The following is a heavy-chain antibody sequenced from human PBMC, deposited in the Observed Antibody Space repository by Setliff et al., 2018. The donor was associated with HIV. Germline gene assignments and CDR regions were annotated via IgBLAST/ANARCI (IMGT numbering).Heavy chain of an antibody. Sequence: PSETLSLTCTVSGGSIRTGDYYWNWIRQRPGKGLEWIGYISSSGNTYSNPSLKNRLIISMDTSKNQFSLKLTVVTAADTAVYYCARLKPPYCSSRSCYWGAFDIWGQGAMVTVSS. V-gene: IGHV4-31*03. CDR2: ISSSGNT. J-gene: IGHJ3*02. CDR1: GGSIRTGDYY. CDR3: ARLKPPYCSSRSCYWGAFDI. D-gene: IGHD2-2*01.